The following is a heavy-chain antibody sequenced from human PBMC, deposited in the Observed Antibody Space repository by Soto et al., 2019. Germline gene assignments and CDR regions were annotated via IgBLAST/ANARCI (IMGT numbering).Heavy chain of an antibody. CDR3: VRRHVSATGIDWFDP. CDR1: GYTFTSYG. D-gene: IGHD6-13*01. CDR2: INAANGDT. J-gene: IGHJ5*02. V-gene: IGHV1-3*01. Sequence: ASVKVSCKASGYTFTSYGIHWVRQAPGQRLEWMGWINAANGDTKYSPKFQGRVTITRDTSASTAYMELSSLRSEDTAVYYCVRRHVSATGIDWFDPWGQGTQVTVSS.